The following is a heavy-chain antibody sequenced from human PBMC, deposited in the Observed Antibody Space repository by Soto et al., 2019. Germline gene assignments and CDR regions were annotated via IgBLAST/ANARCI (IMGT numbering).Heavy chain of an antibody. CDR1: GGSFSGYY. V-gene: IGHV4-34*01. CDR2: INHRGST. D-gene: IGHD1-26*01. Sequence: SETLSLTCAVYGGSFSGYYWSWIRQPPGKGLEWIGEINHRGSTNYNPPLKSRFTISVDTSKNQFSLKLSSVPAADTAVYYCARAPDGRNDYWGQGTLVTVSS. CDR3: ARAPDGRNDY. J-gene: IGHJ4*02.